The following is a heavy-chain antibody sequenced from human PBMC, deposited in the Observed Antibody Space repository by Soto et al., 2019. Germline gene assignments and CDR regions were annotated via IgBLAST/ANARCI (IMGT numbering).Heavy chain of an antibody. CDR3: ARESGVDYYDSSGYYSGPFDY. Sequence: SETLSLTCTVSGGSISSGGYYWSWIRQHPGKGLEWIGYIYYSGSTYYNPSLKSRVTISVDTSKNQFSLKLSSVTAADTAVYYCARESGVDYYDSSGYYSGPFDYWGQGTLVTVYS. CDR1: GGSISSGGYY. CDR2: IYYSGST. V-gene: IGHV4-31*03. J-gene: IGHJ4*02. D-gene: IGHD3-22*01.